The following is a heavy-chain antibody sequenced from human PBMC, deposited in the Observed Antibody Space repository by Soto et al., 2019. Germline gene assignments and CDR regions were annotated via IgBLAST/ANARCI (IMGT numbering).Heavy chain of an antibody. J-gene: IGHJ6*02. CDR3: ARDPRIAAADIYYYYGMDV. D-gene: IGHD6-13*01. Sequence: HSESMDLASAVSGVCLRIPKWGAWVRQAPGKGLEWIGEIDHSGSTNYNPSLKSRVTISVDTSKNQFSLKLSSVTAADTAVYYCARDPRIAAADIYYYYGMDVWGQGTTVTVSS. V-gene: IGHV4-4*02. CDR1: GVCLRIPKW. CDR2: IDHSGST.